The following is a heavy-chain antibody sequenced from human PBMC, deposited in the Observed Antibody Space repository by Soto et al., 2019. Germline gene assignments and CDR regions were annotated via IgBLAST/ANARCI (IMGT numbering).Heavy chain of an antibody. CDR3: ASQAAGLYYYYGMDV. CDR2: ITYDGSNK. J-gene: IGHJ6*02. CDR1: GFTFGDFW. Sequence: GGSLRLCCAASGFTFGDFWMTWVRQAPGKGLEWVAVITYDGSNKYYADSVKGRFTISRDNSKNTLYLQMNSLRAEDTAVYYCASQAAGLYYYYGMDVWGQGTTVTVSS. V-gene: IGHV3-30-3*01. D-gene: IGHD6-13*01.